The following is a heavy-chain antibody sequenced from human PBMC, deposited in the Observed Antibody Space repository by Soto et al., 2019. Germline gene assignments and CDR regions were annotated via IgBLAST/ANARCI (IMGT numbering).Heavy chain of an antibody. V-gene: IGHV1-3*01. CDR3: ARDDDSSRYPFDY. CDR2: INAGNGNT. D-gene: IGHD3-22*01. CDR1: GYTFTSYA. Sequence: GASVKVSCKASGYTFTSYAMHWVRQAPGQRLEWMGWINAGNGNTKYSQKFQGRVTITRDTSASTAYMELSSLRSEDTAVYYCARDDDSSRYPFDYWGQGTLVTVSS. J-gene: IGHJ4*02.